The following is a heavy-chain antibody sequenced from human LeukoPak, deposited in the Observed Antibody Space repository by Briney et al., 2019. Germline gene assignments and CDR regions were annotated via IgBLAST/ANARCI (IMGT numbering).Heavy chain of an antibody. D-gene: IGHD3-3*01. Sequence: GGSLRLSCAASGFTFSSYEMNWVRQAPGKGLEWVSAISGSGGSTYYADSVKGRFTISRDNSKNTLYLQMNSLRAEDTAVYYCAKDRGITIFGVVVTTPAFFDYWGQGTLVTVSS. CDR3: AKDRGITIFGVVVTTPAFFDY. J-gene: IGHJ4*02. V-gene: IGHV3-23*01. CDR1: GFTFSSYE. CDR2: ISGSGGST.